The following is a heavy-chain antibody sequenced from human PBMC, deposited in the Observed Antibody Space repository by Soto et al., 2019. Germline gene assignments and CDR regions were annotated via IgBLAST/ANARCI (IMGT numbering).Heavy chain of an antibody. J-gene: IGHJ3*02. D-gene: IGHD4-17*01. Sequence: QIQLVQSGAEVKKPGSSVKVSCKASGGTFSSYTISWVRQAPGQGLEWMGRIIPILGIANYAQKFQGRVTITADKSTSTAYMELSSLRSEDTAVYYCATPYNHGDYVGLRAFDIWGQGTMVTVSS. CDR1: GGTFSSYT. CDR3: ATPYNHGDYVGLRAFDI. CDR2: IIPILGIA. V-gene: IGHV1-69*02.